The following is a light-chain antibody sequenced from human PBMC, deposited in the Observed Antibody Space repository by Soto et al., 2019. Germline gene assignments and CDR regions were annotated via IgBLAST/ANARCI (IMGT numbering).Light chain of an antibody. CDR1: QSISSW. CDR2: KAS. J-gene: IGKJ4*01. CDR3: QHYYNLPHT. Sequence: DIQMTQSPSTLSASVGDRVTITFRASQSISSWLAWYQQKPGKAPKLLIYKASSLESGVPDRFSGSGSGTDFTLTISSLQAEDVALYYCQHYYNLPHTFGGGTKVDIK. V-gene: IGKV1-5*03.